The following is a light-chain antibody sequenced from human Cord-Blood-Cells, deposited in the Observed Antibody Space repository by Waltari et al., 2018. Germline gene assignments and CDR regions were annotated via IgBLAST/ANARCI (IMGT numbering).Light chain of an antibody. Sequence: QSALTQPASVSGSPGQSITISCTGTSSDVGGYNYVSWYQQHPGKAPKLMIYDVSNRPSGVSNRFSGPKSGNTASLTISGLQAEDEADYYCSSYTSSSTVVFGGGTKLTGL. CDR1: SSDVGGYNY. CDR3: SSYTSSSTVV. V-gene: IGLV2-14*01. J-gene: IGLJ2*01. CDR2: DVS.